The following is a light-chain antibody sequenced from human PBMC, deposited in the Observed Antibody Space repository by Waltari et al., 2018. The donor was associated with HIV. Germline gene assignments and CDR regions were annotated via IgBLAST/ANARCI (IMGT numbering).Light chain of an antibody. Sequence: QSALTQPASVSGSPGQSITISCTGTSSDIGGYNYVSWYQQHPGKAPKRMISDVSHRPPGVSNRFSGSQSGNTASLTISGLQAEDEADYYCSSYTSSSTLGVFGSGTKVTVL. V-gene: IGLV2-14*03. CDR3: SSYTSSSTLGV. CDR1: SSDIGGYNY. CDR2: DVS. J-gene: IGLJ1*01.